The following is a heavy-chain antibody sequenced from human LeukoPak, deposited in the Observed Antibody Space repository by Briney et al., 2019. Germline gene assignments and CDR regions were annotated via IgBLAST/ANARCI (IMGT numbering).Heavy chain of an antibody. CDR3: ARAWYQLLAYFDY. D-gene: IGHD2-2*01. Sequence: SETLSLTCAVYGGSFSGYYWSWIRQPPGKGLEWIGEINHSGSTNYNPSLKSRVTISVGTSKNQFSLKLSSVTAADTAVYYCARAWYQLLAYFDYWGQGTLVTVSS. J-gene: IGHJ4*02. CDR2: INHSGST. V-gene: IGHV4-34*01. CDR1: GGSFSGYY.